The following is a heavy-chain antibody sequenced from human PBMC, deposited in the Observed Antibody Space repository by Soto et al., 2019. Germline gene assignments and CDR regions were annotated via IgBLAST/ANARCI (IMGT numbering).Heavy chain of an antibody. CDR1: GFTFTSSA. V-gene: IGHV1-58*01. D-gene: IGHD2-21*02. CDR2: IVVGSGNT. CDR3: AADPHIVVVTAIPPPFDY. Sequence: ASVKVSCKASGFTFTSSAVQWVRQARGQRLEWIGWIVVGSGNTNYAQKFQERVTITRDMSTSTAYMELSSLRSEDTAVYYCAADPHIVVVTAIPPPFDYWGQGTLVTVSS. J-gene: IGHJ4*02.